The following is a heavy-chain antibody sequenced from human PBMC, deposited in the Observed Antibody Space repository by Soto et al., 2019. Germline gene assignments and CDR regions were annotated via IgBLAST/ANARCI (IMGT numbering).Heavy chain of an antibody. CDR1: GGSISSYY. CDR3: ARVGWLLLDP. D-gene: IGHD1-26*01. V-gene: IGHV4-59*01. CDR2: INYSGST. J-gene: IGHJ5*02. Sequence: QVQLQESGPGLVKPSETLSLTCTVSGGSISSYYWSWIRQPPGKGQEWIGYINYSGSTNYNPSLKSRFFMSIDTAINQLALKLSSVTVADTAADYCARVGWLLLDPWGQGTLVTVSS.